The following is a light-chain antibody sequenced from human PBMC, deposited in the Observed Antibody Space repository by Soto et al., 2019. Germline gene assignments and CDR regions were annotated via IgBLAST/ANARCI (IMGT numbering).Light chain of an antibody. J-gene: IGKJ2*01. Sequence: DIQMTQSPSSLSASVGDRVTITCRSSQSISSYLNWYQQKPGKAPKLLIYAASSLQSGVPSRFSGSGSGTDFTLTTSSLQPEEFATYYGQQSYSPPYTCGQGTKLEIK. V-gene: IGKV1-39*01. CDR2: AAS. CDR1: QSISSY. CDR3: QQSYSPPYT.